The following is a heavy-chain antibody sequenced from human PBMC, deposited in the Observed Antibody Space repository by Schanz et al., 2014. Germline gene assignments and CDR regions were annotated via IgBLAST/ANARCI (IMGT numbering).Heavy chain of an antibody. D-gene: IGHD6-13*01. CDR3: AREQIMAAAGLVDY. Sequence: DVQLLDSGGGLVQPGGSLRLSCAASGFTFSTYAMSWVRQAPGKGLEWVSDISSGSSYANYADSVKGRFTISRDNAKNSLYLQMNSLRAEDTAVYYCAREQIMAAAGLVDYWGHGTLVTVSS. CDR1: GFTFSTYA. V-gene: IGHV3-48*04. J-gene: IGHJ4*01. CDR2: ISSGSSYA.